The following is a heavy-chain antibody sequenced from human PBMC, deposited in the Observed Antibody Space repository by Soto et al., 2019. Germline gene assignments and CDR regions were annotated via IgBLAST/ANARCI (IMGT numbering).Heavy chain of an antibody. J-gene: IGHJ6*02. D-gene: IGHD3-22*01. CDR2: IYYSGST. CDR1: GGSISSYY. V-gene: IGHV4-59*01. Sequence: SETLSLTCTVSGGSISSYYWSWIRQPPGKGLEWIWYIYYSGSTNYNPSLKSRVTISVDTSKNQFSLKLSSVTAADTAVYYCARGILYYYDSKEVYYYGMDVWGQGTTVTVS. CDR3: ARGILYYYDSKEVYYYGMDV.